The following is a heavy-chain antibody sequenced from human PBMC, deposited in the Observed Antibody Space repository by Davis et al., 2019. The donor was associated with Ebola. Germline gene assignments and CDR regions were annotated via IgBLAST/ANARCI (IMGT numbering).Heavy chain of an antibody. D-gene: IGHD5-12*01. CDR1: GGTFSSYT. CDR3: AMYLGWLPDYYYYGMDV. Sequence: AASVKVSCKASGGTFSSYTISWVRQAPGHGLEWMGRIIPILGVANYAQKFQGRVTITADKSTSTAYMELSSLRSEDTAVYYCAMYLGWLPDYYYYGMDVWGQGTTVTVSS. J-gene: IGHJ6*02. V-gene: IGHV1-69*02. CDR2: IIPILGVA.